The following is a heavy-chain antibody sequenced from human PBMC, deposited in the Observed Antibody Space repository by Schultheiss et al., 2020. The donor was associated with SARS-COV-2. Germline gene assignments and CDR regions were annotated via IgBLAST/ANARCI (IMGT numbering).Heavy chain of an antibody. J-gene: IGHJ3*02. Sequence: SETLSLTCAVYGGSFSGYYWSWIRQPPGKGLEWIGEINHSGSTNYNPSLKSRVTISVDTSKNQFSLKLSSVTAADTAVYYCARAWRYSDRRGSLDMWGQGTMVTVSS. CDR2: INHSGST. V-gene: IGHV4-34*01. D-gene: IGHD4-17*01. CDR3: ARAWRYSDRRGSLDM. CDR1: GGSFSGYY.